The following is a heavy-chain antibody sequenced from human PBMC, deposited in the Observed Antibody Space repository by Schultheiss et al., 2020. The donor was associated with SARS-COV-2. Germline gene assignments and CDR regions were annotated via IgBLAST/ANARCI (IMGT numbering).Heavy chain of an antibody. CDR1: GYSFTSYW. D-gene: IGHD1-1*01. Sequence: GESLKISCKGSGYSFTSYWIGWVRQMPGKGLEWMGIIYPSDSDTRYSPSFQGQVTISADKSISTAYLQWSSLKASDTAMYYCARYGNWNARYFDYWGQGTLVTVSS. CDR2: IYPSDSDT. V-gene: IGHV5-51*01. J-gene: IGHJ4*02. CDR3: ARYGNWNARYFDY.